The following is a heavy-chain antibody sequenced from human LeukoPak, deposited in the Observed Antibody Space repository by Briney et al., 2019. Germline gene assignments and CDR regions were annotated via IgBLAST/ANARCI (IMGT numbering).Heavy chain of an antibody. D-gene: IGHD3-22*01. V-gene: IGHV3-33*01. CDR1: GFTFSRYG. Sequence: RGSLRLSCAASGFTFSRYGMHWVRPGPGKGLEWVAVIWYDGSKKYYADSVKGRFTISRDNSKNTLYLQMNSLRAEDTAVYYCARDLRPGYYDSSFPDYWGQGTLVTVSS. J-gene: IGHJ4*02. CDR3: ARDLRPGYYDSSFPDY. CDR2: IWYDGSKK.